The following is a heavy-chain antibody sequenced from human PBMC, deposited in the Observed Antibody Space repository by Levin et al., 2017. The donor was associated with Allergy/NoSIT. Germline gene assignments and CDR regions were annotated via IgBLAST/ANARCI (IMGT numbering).Heavy chain of an antibody. Sequence: SQTLSLTCAVYGGSFSGYYWSWIRQPPGKGLEWIGEINHSGSTNYNPSLKSRVTISVDTSKNQFSLKLSSVTAADTAVYYCARTFRTQFFGYWGQGTLVTVSS. V-gene: IGHV4-34*01. D-gene: IGHD1-14*01. CDR1: GGSFSGYY. J-gene: IGHJ4*02. CDR2: INHSGST. CDR3: ARTFRTQFFGY.